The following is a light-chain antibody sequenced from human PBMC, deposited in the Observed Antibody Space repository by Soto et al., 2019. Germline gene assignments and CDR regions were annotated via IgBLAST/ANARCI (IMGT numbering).Light chain of an antibody. V-gene: IGKV4-1*01. J-gene: IGKJ1*01. Sequence: DSVMTQSPDCLAVSLGERATINCKSSQSVLYSSNNKNYLTWYQQKPGQPPKLLIYWASTRESGVPDRFSGSGSGTDFTLTISSLQAEDVAVYYCQQYYSTPWTFGQGTKVEIK. CDR3: QQYYSTPWT. CDR1: QSVLYSSNNKNY. CDR2: WAS.